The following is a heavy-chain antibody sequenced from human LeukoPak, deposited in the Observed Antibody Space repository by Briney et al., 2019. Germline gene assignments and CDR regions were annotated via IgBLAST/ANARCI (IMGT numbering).Heavy chain of an antibody. V-gene: IGHV1-2*02. CDR3: ARSASIHLLPFYYFFMDA. Sequence: ASVKVSCKASGYSFTDYYIHWVRQAPGQGLEWMGWINPNSGGTNFAQKFQGRVTMTRDTSISTAYMELSSLRSDDTAVYYCARSASIHLLPFYYFFMDAWGKGTTVTLSS. J-gene: IGHJ6*03. D-gene: IGHD2-21*01. CDR1: GYSFTDYY. CDR2: INPNSGGT.